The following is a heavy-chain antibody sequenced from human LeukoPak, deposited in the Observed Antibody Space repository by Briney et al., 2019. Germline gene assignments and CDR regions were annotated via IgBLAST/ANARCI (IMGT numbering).Heavy chain of an antibody. V-gene: IGHV1-2*02. J-gene: IGHJ4*02. D-gene: IGHD3-10*01. CDR2: INPDSGGT. CDR1: GYTFTGYY. Sequence: GASVKVSCKASGYTFTGYYMHWVRQAPGQGLEWMGWINPDSGGTNYAQNFHGRVTMTRDTSISTAYMAVSRLRSDDTAVYYCAREYYYGSGNYYNRIDYWGQGTLVTVSS. CDR3: AREYYYGSGNYYNRIDY.